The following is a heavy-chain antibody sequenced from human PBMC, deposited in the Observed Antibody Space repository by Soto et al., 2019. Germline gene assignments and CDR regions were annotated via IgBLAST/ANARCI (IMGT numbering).Heavy chain of an antibody. CDR2: IKSKTDGGTT. CDR3: TTVVPSSSN. Sequence: PLRLSWTSSYFTFSNAWMNWVLKAPGKGLEWVGRIKSKTDGGTTDYAAPVKGRFTISRDDSKNTLYLQMNSLKTEDTAVYYCTTVVPSSSNWGQGTLVTVSS. CDR1: YFTFSNAW. D-gene: IGHD6-13*01. V-gene: IGHV3-15*07. J-gene: IGHJ4*02.